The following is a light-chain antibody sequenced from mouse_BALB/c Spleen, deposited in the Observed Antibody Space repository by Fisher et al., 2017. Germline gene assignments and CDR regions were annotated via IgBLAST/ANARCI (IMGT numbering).Light chain of an antibody. CDR1: SSVNY. CDR3: FQGSGYPYT. Sequence: DIVITQTTAIMSASLGEKVTMSCRASSSVNYMYWYQQKSDASPKLWIYDTSNLASGVPVRFSGSGSGTSYSLTISSMEAEDVATYYCFQGSGYPYTFGGGTKLEIK. CDR2: DTS. J-gene: IGKJ2*01. V-gene: IGKV4-63*01.